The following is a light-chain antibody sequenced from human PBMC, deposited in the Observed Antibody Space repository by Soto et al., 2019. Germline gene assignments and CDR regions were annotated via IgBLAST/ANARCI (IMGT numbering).Light chain of an antibody. J-gene: IGLJ1*01. CDR2: EGN. CDR1: SSHIGSSNL. Sequence: QSALTQPASVSGSPGQSITISCTASSSHIGSSNLVSWYQHHSGKAPKLIIYEGNKRPSGVSNRFSGSKSGKTASLTISGLQAGDEGTYYCCSYAGSSPLYVFGTGTKVIVL. CDR3: CSYAGSSPLYV. V-gene: IGLV2-23*01.